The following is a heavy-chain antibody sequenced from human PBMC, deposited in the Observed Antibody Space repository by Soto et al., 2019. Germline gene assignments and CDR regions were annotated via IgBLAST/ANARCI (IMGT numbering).Heavy chain of an antibody. CDR1: GYTFTSYD. J-gene: IGHJ6*02. D-gene: IGHD2-15*01. Sequence: QVPLVQSGAEVKKPGASVKVSCKASGYTFTSYDINWVRQATGQGLEWMGWMHPNSGNTGYAQKLQGRVTMTRNTSIRTAYMELRSLISEDTALYDCARAPCSGGSCYSVNYYYGMDVRGQGTTVTVSS. V-gene: IGHV1-8*01. CDR3: ARAPCSGGSCYSVNYYYGMDV. CDR2: MHPNSGNT.